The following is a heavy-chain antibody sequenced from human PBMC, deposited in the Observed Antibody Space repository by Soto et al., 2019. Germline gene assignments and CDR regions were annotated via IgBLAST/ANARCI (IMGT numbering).Heavy chain of an antibody. D-gene: IGHD3-10*01. Sequence: QLHLQESGPGLVKPSETLSLTCTVSGGSIISSSYYWGWIRQPPGKGLEWIGSIYYSGSTYYTPSLKSRVAISVDTSKDRVSLKLSAVTAPYTAVDYCARREYGADYWGQGAQATVSS. J-gene: IGHJ4*02. CDR3: ARREYGADY. CDR1: GGSIISSSYY. CDR2: IYYSGST. V-gene: IGHV4-39*01.